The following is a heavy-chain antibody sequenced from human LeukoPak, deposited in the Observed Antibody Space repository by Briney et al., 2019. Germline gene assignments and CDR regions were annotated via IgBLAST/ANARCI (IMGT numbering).Heavy chain of an antibody. CDR3: GRIGGSQNS. CDR2: IDGSGST. D-gene: IGHD3-16*01. Sequence: SETLSLTCTVSGGSSTSDSYYSNCIRQHPGKGLEWIRYIDGSGSTYYNPSRKNRVNISVDTFKSQFSVKMDSVTAADTAMYYCGRIGGSQNSWGQGTLATVSS. J-gene: IGHJ4*02. V-gene: IGHV4-31*03. CDR1: GGSSTSDSYY.